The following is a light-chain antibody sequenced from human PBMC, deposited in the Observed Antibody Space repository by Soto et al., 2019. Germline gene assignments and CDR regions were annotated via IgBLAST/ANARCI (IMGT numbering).Light chain of an antibody. J-gene: IGLJ3*02. CDR3: CSFAGARVM. V-gene: IGLV2-23*01. Sequence: QSALTQPASVSGSPGQSITISCTGTSSDVGSYYLVSWYQHHPGKAPKLIIYEDTKRPSGTSNRFSGSKSGNKASLTISGLEAEDEADYSCCSFAGARVMFGGGTKVTVL. CDR2: EDT. CDR1: SSDVGSYYL.